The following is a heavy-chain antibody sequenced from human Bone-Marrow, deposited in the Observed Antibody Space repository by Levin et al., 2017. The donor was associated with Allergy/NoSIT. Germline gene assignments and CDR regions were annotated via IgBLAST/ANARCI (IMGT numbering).Heavy chain of an antibody. Sequence: LSLTCEASGFTFSSSWMSWVRQAPGKGLEWVANVKPDGGEKFYVDSVKGRFTISRDNAKNSLFLQMNYLGTDDTAVYYCARDTTLAGGAWGQGTLVTVS. CDR1: GFTFSSSW. V-gene: IGHV3-7*03. J-gene: IGHJ5*02. CDR2: VKPDGGEK. CDR3: ARDTTLAGGA. D-gene: IGHD6-19*01.